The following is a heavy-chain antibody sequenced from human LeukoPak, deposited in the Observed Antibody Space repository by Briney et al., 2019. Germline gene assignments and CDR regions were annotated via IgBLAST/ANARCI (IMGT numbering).Heavy chain of an antibody. Sequence: GASVKVSCKASGITFTSSAMQWVRQARGQRLEWIGWVVVGSGNTNYAQKFQDRVTIIRDMSTSTTYMELSSLRSEDTAVYYCARARDYSSSSPMDYWGQGTLVTVSS. D-gene: IGHD6-6*01. CDR3: ARARDYSSSSPMDY. CDR1: GITFTSSA. V-gene: IGHV1-58*02. CDR2: VVVGSGNT. J-gene: IGHJ4*02.